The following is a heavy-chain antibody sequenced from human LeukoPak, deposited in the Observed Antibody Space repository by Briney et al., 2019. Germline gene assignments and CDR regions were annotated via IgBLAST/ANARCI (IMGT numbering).Heavy chain of an antibody. Sequence: GGSLRLSCAASRFTFSTYSMNWVRQAPGKGLEWVSSIDSTSTYIYYADSVKGRITISRENAKNSLYLQRDSLRAEDTAVYYCARDSLVGSTTPVFDYWGQGTLVTVSS. CDR3: ARDSLVGSTTPVFDY. J-gene: IGHJ4*02. CDR2: IDSTSTYI. CDR1: RFTFSTYS. D-gene: IGHD1-26*01. V-gene: IGHV3-21*04.